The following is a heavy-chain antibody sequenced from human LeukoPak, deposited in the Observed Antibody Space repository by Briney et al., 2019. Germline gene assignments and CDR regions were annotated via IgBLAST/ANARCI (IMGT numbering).Heavy chain of an antibody. V-gene: IGHV3-30*02. CDR1: AFTLSDCA. D-gene: IGHD3-22*01. CDR2: IRFDSLNT. CDR3: ASYLDTSGYPSGPLDY. J-gene: IGHJ4*02. Sequence: GGSLTLSCAASAFTLSDCAMHWDRQVPGNGMEWVSFIRFDSLNTYYSSSVKGRFTISRDNSKNTLYLQMNALRPDDTAVYYCASYLDTSGYPSGPLDYWGQGTLVTVSS.